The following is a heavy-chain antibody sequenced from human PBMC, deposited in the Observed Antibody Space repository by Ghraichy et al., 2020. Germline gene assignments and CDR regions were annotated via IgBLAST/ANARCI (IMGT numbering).Heavy chain of an antibody. D-gene: IGHD3-3*01. CDR3: ARARRTRNGIFGVVRSYYYGMDV. J-gene: IGHJ6*02. CDR1: GGSISSYY. V-gene: IGHV4-59*01. CDR2: IYYSGST. Sequence: SETLSLTCTVSGGSISSYYWSWIRQPPGKGLEWIGYIYYSGSTNYNPSLKSRVTISVDTSKNQFSLKLSSVTAADTAVYYCARARRTRNGIFGVVRSYYYGMDVWGQGTTVTVSS.